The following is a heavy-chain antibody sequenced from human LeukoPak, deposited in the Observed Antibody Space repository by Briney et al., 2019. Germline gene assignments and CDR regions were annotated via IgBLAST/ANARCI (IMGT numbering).Heavy chain of an antibody. V-gene: IGHV4-34*01. Sequence: SETLSLTCAVYGGSFSSYYLSWIRQSPGKGLEWIGEINHSGSTNYNPTPKNRVTISVDTSKNQFSLKLSSVTAADTAVYYCSRGVLAYSNYIHNWFDPWGQGTLVTVSS. CDR3: SRGVLAYSNYIHNWFDP. J-gene: IGHJ5*02. D-gene: IGHD4-11*01. CDR1: GGSFSSYY. CDR2: INHSGST.